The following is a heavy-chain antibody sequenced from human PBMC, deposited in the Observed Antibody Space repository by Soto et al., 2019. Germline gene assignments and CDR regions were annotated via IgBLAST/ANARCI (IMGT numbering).Heavy chain of an antibody. CDR1: GGSLSGYF. CDR2: INHSGST. CDR3: ARTVLGPDLLADSFVDYYYYMDV. Sequence: SETLSLTCAVYGGSLSGYFWSWVRQPPGKGLEWIGEINHSGSTSYNPSLKRRVTFSADSSRGQFSLRLNSVTAADTAVYYCARTVLGPDLLADSFVDYYYYMDVWGQGTTVTVSS. J-gene: IGHJ6*03. V-gene: IGHV4-34*01. D-gene: IGHD3-9*01.